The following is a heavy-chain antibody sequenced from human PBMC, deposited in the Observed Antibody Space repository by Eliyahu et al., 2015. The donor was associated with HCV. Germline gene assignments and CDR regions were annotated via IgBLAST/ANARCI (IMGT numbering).Heavy chain of an antibody. CDR3: ARDGRIVVVPSY. CDR2: IKPDGSEK. J-gene: IGHJ1*01. V-gene: IGHV3-7*01. Sequence: DVQLVESGGGLVQPGGSRRLSCATSGFSFRSYWMXWVRXAPGKGLEWVATIKPDGSEKYFLDSVKGRFTISRDNAKNSLYLEMNSLRAEDTAVYYCARDGRIVVVPSYWGQGTQVTVSS. CDR1: GFSFRSYW. D-gene: IGHD3-22*01.